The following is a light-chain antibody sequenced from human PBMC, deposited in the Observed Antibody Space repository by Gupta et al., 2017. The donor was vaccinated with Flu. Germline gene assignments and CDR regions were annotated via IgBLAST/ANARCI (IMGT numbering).Light chain of an antibody. J-gene: IGLJ1*01. V-gene: IGLV2-18*02. Sequence: QSALTQPPSVSGSPGQSVTISCTGTSSDVGSYNRVSWYQQSPGTVPKLVIYEVTNRPSGVSNRFSGSKSGNTASLTISGLQAEDEADYYCTSYTSSSTYVFGTGTKVTVL. CDR1: SSDVGSYNR. CDR3: TSYTSSSTYV. CDR2: EVT.